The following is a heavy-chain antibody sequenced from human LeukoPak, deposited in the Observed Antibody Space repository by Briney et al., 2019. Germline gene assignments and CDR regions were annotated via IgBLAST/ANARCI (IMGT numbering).Heavy chain of an antibody. V-gene: IGHV6-1*01. CDR1: GDSVSSDSSA. J-gene: IGHJ4*02. CDR3: ARRRYYGYTGYFDY. CDR2: TFYSSKWYN. Sequence: QTLSLTCAISGDSVSSDSSAWNWFRQSPSRGLEWLGRTFYSSKWYNDYAVSVKSRITINPDTSKNQFSLQLNSVIPEDTAVYYCARRRYYGYTGYFDYWGQGTPVTVSS. D-gene: IGHD3-22*01.